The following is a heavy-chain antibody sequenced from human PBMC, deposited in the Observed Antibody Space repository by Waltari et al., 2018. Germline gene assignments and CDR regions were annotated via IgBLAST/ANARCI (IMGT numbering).Heavy chain of an antibody. CDR1: GDSMRSSSSY. V-gene: IGHV4-39*01. J-gene: IGHJ6*02. CDR2: IYYSGST. Sequence: QLQLQESGPGLVKPSETLSLTCTVSGDSMRSSSSYWGWLRQPPGKGLEWIGSIYYSGSTYYNPSLKSRVTISVDTSKNQFSLKLSSVTAADTAVYYCARHSLGYYYYGMDVWGQGTTVTVSS. CDR3: ARHSLGYYYYGMDV.